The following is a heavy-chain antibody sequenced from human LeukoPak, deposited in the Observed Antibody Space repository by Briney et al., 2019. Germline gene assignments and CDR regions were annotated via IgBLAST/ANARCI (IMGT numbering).Heavy chain of an antibody. CDR1: GYTFTSYG. J-gene: IGHJ6*02. CDR3: ARDATVSIVWYSSLLYYYGMDV. D-gene: IGHD6-13*01. Sequence: GASVKVSCKASGYTFTSYGISWVRQAPGQGLEWMGWISAYNGNTNYAQKLQGRVTMTTDTSTSTAYMELRSLRSDDTAVYYCARDATVSIVWYSSLLYYYGMDVWGQGTTVTVSS. V-gene: IGHV1-18*01. CDR2: ISAYNGNT.